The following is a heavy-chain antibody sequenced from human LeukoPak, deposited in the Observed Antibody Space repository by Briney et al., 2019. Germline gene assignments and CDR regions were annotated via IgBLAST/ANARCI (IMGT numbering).Heavy chain of an antibody. CDR2: IIPIFGTA. J-gene: IGHJ6*03. CDR1: GGTFSSYA. Sequence: SVKVSCXASGGTFSSYAISWVRRAPGQGLEWMGRIIPIFGTANCAQKFQGRVTITTDESTSTAYMELSSLRSEDTAVYYCATRGYCSSTSFPRTQYYYYYYMDVWGKGTTVTVSS. V-gene: IGHV1-69*05. D-gene: IGHD2-2*01. CDR3: ATRGYCSSTSFPRTQYYYYYYMDV.